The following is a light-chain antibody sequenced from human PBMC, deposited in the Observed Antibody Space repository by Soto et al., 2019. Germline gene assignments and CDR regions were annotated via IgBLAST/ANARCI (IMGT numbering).Light chain of an antibody. J-gene: IGKJ5*01. Sequence: DIQMTQSPSTLSASVGDRVTITCRASQSISSWLAWYPQKPGKAPKLLIYDASSLESGVPSRFSGSGSGTEFTLTISSLQPDDCATYYCQQYNSYSSFGQGTRLEIK. CDR2: DAS. V-gene: IGKV1-5*01. CDR3: QQYNSYSS. CDR1: QSISSW.